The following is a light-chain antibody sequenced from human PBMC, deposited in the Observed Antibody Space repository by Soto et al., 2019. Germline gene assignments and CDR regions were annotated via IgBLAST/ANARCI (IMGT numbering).Light chain of an antibody. Sequence: QSALTQPASVSGSPGQSITISCTGTSSDVGGYNSVSWYQQYPGKAPKLMIYDVSHRPSGISNRFSGSKSGNTASLTISGLQPEDEADYYCGSYTSSCTVVFGGGTKLTVL. CDR3: GSYTSSCTVV. V-gene: IGLV2-14*03. CDR1: SSDVGGYNS. CDR2: DVS. J-gene: IGLJ3*02.